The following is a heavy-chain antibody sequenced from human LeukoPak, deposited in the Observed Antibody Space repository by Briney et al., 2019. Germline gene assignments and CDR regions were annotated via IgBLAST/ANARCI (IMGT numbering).Heavy chain of an antibody. D-gene: IGHD6-13*01. CDR1: GGSFSGYY. J-gene: IGHJ5*02. V-gene: IGHV4-34*01. CDR2: INHSGST. CDR3: ARGKAAAGNSLWFDP. Sequence: TSETLSLTCAVYGGSFSGYYWSWIRQPPGKGLEWIGEINHSGSTNYNPSLKSRVTISVDTSKNQFSLKLSSVTAADTAVYYCARGKAAAGNSLWFDPWGQGTLVTVSS.